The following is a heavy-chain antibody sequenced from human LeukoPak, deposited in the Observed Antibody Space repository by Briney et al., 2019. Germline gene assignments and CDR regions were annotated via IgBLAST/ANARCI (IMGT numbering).Heavy chain of an antibody. CDR1: GFTFSNAW. J-gene: IGHJ4*02. Sequence: GGSLRLSCAASGFTFSNAWMSWVRQAPGKGLEWVGRIKSKTDGGTTDYAAPVKGRFTISRDDSKNTLYLQMNSLKTEDTAVYYCTAHSILWWTASAYWGQGTLVTVSS. CDR3: TAHSILWWTASAY. D-gene: IGHD2-21*01. V-gene: IGHV3-15*01. CDR2: IKSKTDGGTT.